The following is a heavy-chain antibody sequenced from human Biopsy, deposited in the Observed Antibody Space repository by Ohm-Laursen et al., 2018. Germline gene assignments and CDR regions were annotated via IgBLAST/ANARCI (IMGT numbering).Heavy chain of an antibody. D-gene: IGHD3-9*01. J-gene: IGHJ1*01. Sequence: GSSVTVSCKASGGSFSPYTISWVRQAPGQALEWMGGIVPIFATANYAQRFQGRVTVAADTSTSTATMELRSLRSDDTAVYYCATKLTGYFHHWGQGTLVIVSS. CDR3: ATKLTGYFHH. CDR2: IVPIFATA. V-gene: IGHV1-69*06. CDR1: GGSFSPYT.